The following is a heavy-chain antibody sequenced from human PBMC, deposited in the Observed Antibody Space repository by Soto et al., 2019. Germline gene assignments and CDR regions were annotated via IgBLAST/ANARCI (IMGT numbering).Heavy chain of an antibody. Sequence: ASVKVSCKASGCSFSGYGVSWVRQAPGQGLEWMGGFIPIFASKDFAQKFQDRVKFTADESMRTAYMGLSSLRPEDTAIYYCVTNSMIEIIISFFDILGQGTPVIVS. V-gene: IGHV1-69*13. D-gene: IGHD3-16*01. CDR3: VTNSMIEIIISFFDI. CDR2: FIPIFASK. J-gene: IGHJ3*02. CDR1: GCSFSGYG.